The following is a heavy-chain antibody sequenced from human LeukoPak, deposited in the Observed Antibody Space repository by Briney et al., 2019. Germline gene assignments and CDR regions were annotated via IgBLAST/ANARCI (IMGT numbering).Heavy chain of an antibody. Sequence: SGTLSLTCAVSGGSTSSNNWWSWVRQHPGKGLEWIGEIYLSGTTNYNPSLKSRVTISVDMSNNQFSLKLTSVTAADTAVYYCAESMAPRRMFYYWGRGTHVIVSS. CDR3: AESMAPRRMFYY. D-gene: IGHD6-6*01. CDR2: IYLSGTT. V-gene: IGHV4-4*02. J-gene: IGHJ4*02. CDR1: GGSTSSNNW.